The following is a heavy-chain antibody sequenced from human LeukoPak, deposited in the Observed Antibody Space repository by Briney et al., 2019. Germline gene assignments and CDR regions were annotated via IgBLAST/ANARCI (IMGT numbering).Heavy chain of an antibody. V-gene: IGHV3-30-3*01. J-gene: IGHJ4*02. D-gene: IGHD2-21*02. Sequence: GRSLRLSCAASGFTFSSYAMHWVRQAPGKGLEWVAVISYDGSNKYYADSVKGRFTISRDNSKNTLYLQMNSLRAEDTAVYYCARNTYHIVVVTAIDYWGQGTLVTVSS. CDR3: ARNTYHIVVVTAIDY. CDR1: GFTFSSYA. CDR2: ISYDGSNK.